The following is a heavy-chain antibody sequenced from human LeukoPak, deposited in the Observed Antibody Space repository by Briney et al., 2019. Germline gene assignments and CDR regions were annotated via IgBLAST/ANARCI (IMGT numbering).Heavy chain of an antibody. D-gene: IGHD3-9*01. J-gene: IGHJ4*02. CDR1: GFTVSSNY. Sequence: GGSLRLSCAASGFTVSSNYMSWVRQAPGKGLEWVSVIYSGGSTYYADSVKGRFTISRDNSKNTLYLQMNSLRAEDTAVYYCAKFYDTSTGYFDCWGQGTLDTVSS. V-gene: IGHV3-66*01. CDR2: IYSGGST. CDR3: AKFYDTSTGYFDC.